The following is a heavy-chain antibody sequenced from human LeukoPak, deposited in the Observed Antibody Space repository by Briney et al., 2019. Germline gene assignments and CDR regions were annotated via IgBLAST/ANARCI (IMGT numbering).Heavy chain of an antibody. V-gene: IGHV1-69*13. CDR2: IIPIFGTA. J-gene: IGHJ4*02. Sequence: GASVKVSCKASGGTFSSYAISWVRQAPGQGLEWMGGIIPIFGTANNAQKFQGRVTITADESTSTAYMELSSLRSVDTAVYYCARGKGEYYDILTGYYATDYWGQGTLVTVAS. CDR1: GGTFSSYA. D-gene: IGHD3-9*01. CDR3: ARGKGEYYDILTGYYATDY.